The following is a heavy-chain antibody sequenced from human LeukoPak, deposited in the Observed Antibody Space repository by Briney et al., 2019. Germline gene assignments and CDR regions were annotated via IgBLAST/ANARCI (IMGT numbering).Heavy chain of an antibody. CDR1: GGSISSNIYY. D-gene: IGHD4-17*01. V-gene: IGHV4-39*01. CDR3: ARSYGHYGWFDP. J-gene: IGHJ5*02. CDR2: IYYSGDT. Sequence: PSETLSLTCTVSGGSISSNIYYWGWIRQPPGKGLEWIGSIYYSGDTYYNPSLRSRVTISVDTSKNQFSLKVSYVTAAGSAVYYCARSYGHYGWFDPWGQGTLVTVSS.